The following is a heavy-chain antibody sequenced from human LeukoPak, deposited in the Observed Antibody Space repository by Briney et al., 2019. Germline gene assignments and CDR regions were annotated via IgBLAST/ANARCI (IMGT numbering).Heavy chain of an antibody. V-gene: IGHV4-34*01. CDR3: ARVTGTTPFDY. Sequence: SETLSLTCAVYGGSFSGYYWSWIRQPPGKGLEWIGEINHSGSTNYNPSLKSRVTISVDTSKNQFSLKLTSVTAADTAVYFCARVTGTTPFDYWGQGALVTVSS. D-gene: IGHD1-1*01. J-gene: IGHJ4*02. CDR2: INHSGST. CDR1: GGSFSGYY.